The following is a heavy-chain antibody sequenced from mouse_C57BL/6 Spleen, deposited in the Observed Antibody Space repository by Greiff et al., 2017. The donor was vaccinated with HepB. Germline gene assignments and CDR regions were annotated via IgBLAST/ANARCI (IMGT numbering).Heavy chain of an antibody. Sequence: QVHVKQSGAELVRPGASVKLSCKASGYTFTDYYINWVKQRPGQGLEWIARIYPGSGNTYYNEKFKGKATLTAEKSSSTAYMQLSSLTSEDSAVYFCARDGYLGYFDYWGQGTTLTVSS. J-gene: IGHJ2*01. CDR3: ARDGYLGYFDY. CDR1: GYTFTDYY. V-gene: IGHV1-76*01. CDR2: IYPGSGNT. D-gene: IGHD2-3*01.